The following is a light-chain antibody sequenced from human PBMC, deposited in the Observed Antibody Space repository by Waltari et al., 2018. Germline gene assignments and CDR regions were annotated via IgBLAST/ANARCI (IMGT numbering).Light chain of an antibody. V-gene: IGLV6-57*03. CDR3: QSADDNQNDV. CDR1: SGSIDSAY. CDR2: KHD. Sequence: VLTQPLSVSGSPGQTVTISCTRSSGSIDSAYVHWYQQRPGSAPTTVIYKHDERPSGVPDRFSGSIDSSSNSASLAISGLKSEDEADYYCQSADDNQNDVFGSGTKLTVL. J-gene: IGLJ6*01.